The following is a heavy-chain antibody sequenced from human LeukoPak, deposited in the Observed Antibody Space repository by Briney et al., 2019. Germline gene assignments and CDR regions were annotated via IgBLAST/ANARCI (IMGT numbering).Heavy chain of an antibody. CDR1: GFTIATKY. V-gene: IGHV3-23*01. Sequence: PGGSLRLSCAASGFTIATKYMNWVRQAPGKGLEWVSGINGSGGSTYYADSVKGRFTISRDNSKNTLYLQMNSLRAEDTAVYYCAKSARYSSSWYPPFDYWGQGTLVTVSS. J-gene: IGHJ4*02. CDR2: INGSGGST. CDR3: AKSARYSSSWYPPFDY. D-gene: IGHD6-13*01.